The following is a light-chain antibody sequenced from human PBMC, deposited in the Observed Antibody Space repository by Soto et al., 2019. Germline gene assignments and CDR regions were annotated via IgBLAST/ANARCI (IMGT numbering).Light chain of an antibody. J-gene: IGKJ4*01. V-gene: IGKV1-5*01. Sequence: DILLIQSPATLYASVGDRITITCRASENIFKFLAWYQQRSGSAPNLLIYAASDLEKGVPSRFSDSGSGTEFTIPIANLQPNDYATYFCQHYRYPSISVGGGTHVDVK. CDR2: AAS. CDR3: QHYRYPSIS. CDR1: ENIFKF.